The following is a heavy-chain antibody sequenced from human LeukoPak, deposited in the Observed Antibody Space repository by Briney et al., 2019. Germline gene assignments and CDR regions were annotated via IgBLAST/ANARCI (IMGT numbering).Heavy chain of an antibody. CDR1: GGSISSGVYF. CDR2: IYYSGST. J-gene: IGHJ4*02. Sequence: SETLSLTCTVSGGSISSGVYFWGWIRQPPGNGLEWIGSIYYSGSTYQNPSLRSRLTASVDTSRNQFSLRLRSVTAADTAMYYCARHKVGSATVPAASFDYWGQGILVTVSS. CDR3: ARHKVGSATVPAASFDY. V-gene: IGHV4-39*01. D-gene: IGHD2-2*01.